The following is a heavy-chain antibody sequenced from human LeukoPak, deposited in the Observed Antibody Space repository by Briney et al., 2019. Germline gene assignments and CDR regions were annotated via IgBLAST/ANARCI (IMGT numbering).Heavy chain of an antibody. CDR1: GGSISSGGYY. CDR3: ARVPRGGVRGVIKYYFDY. D-gene: IGHD3-10*01. J-gene: IGHJ4*02. V-gene: IGHV4-31*03. CDR2: IYYSGST. Sequence: SETLSLTCTVSGGSISSGGYYWSWIRQHPGKGLEWIGYIYYSGSTYYNPSLKSRVTISVDTSKNQFSLKLSSVTAAATAVYYCARVPRGGVRGVIKYYFDYWGQGTLVTVSS.